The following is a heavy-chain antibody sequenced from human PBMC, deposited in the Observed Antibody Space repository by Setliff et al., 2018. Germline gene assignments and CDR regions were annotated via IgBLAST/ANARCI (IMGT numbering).Heavy chain of an antibody. CDR1: GSAISSGHY. V-gene: IGHV4-38-2*02. Sequence: SETLSLTCAVSGSAISSGHYWGWIRQPPGKGLERIGSFRPSGKTYYNPSLNSRVTISVDTSKKQFSLKVTSVTAADTAVYYCVRDAGDGYGVDAYAGGGFDIWGQGTMVTVSS. CDR3: VRDAGDGYGVDAYAGGGFDI. D-gene: IGHD4-17*01. J-gene: IGHJ3*02. CDR2: FRPSGKT.